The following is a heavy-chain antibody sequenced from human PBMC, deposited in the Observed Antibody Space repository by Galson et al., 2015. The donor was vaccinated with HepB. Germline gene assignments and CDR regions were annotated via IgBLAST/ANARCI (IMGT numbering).Heavy chain of an antibody. V-gene: IGHV1-2*04. D-gene: IGHD3/OR15-3a*01. CDR1: EYTFTDYY. CDR2: INPNTGDT. J-gene: IGHJ4*02. CDR3: VRGSWTGFSSTDFDY. Sequence: SVKVSCKASEYTFTDYYVHWVRQAPGQGLEWMGWINPNTGDTNYRETFHDWVTMTRDTSIRTAYVELRKLRSDDTAVYYCVRGSWTGFSSTDFDYWGQGTLATVSS.